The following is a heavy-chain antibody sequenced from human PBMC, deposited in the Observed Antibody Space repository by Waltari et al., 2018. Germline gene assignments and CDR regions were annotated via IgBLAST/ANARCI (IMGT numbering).Heavy chain of an antibody. D-gene: IGHD5-18*01. CDR3: TTNPWGYSYGNFDY. Sequence: EVQLVESGGGLVKPGGSLRLSCAASGFTFSNAWMSWVRQAPGKGLEWVGRIKSKTDGGTTDYAAPVKGRFTISRDDSKNTLYLQMNSLKTEDTAVYYCTTNPWGYSYGNFDYWGQGTLVTVSS. V-gene: IGHV3-15*01. CDR1: GFTFSNAW. J-gene: IGHJ4*02. CDR2: IKSKTDGGTT.